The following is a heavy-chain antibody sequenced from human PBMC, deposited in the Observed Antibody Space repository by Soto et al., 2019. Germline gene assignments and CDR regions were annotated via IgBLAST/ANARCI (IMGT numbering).Heavy chain of an antibody. J-gene: IGHJ6*02. CDR2: ISTYNGKT. CDR1: GYIFTSYG. Sequence: QVQLVQSGAEVKEPGASVKVSCKASGYIFTSYGMSWVRQAPGQGLEWMGWISTYNGKTTYAQKLQGRVTMTTDTPTSTAYMELRSPRSDDTAVYYCAGPSIKYSRSSEAMDVWGQGTTVTVSS. V-gene: IGHV1-18*01. D-gene: IGHD6-6*01. CDR3: AGPSIKYSRSSEAMDV.